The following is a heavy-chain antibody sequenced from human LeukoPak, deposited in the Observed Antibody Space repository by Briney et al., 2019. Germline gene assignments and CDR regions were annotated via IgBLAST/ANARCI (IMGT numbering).Heavy chain of an antibody. CDR1: GGTFSSYA. Sequence: ASVKVSCKASGGTFSSYAISWVRQAPGQGLEWMGGIIPIFGTVNYAQKFQGRVTITADESTSTAYMELSSLRSEDTAVYYCARTRGYSGYDSLDYWGQGTLVTVSS. J-gene: IGHJ4*02. CDR3: ARTRGYSGYDSLDY. D-gene: IGHD5-12*01. CDR2: IIPIFGTV. V-gene: IGHV1-69*13.